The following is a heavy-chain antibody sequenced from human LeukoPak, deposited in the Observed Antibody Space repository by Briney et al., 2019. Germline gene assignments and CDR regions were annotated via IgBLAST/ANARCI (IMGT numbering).Heavy chain of an antibody. Sequence: SETLSLTCTVSGGSIGSSSYYWGWIRQPPGRGLEWIGSIYFSGSTYYRPSLKSRVTISVDTSKNQFSLKLSSVTAADTAVYYCARASPPGIAAGWSQGTLVTVSS. D-gene: IGHD6-13*01. CDR2: IYFSGST. CDR3: ARASPPGIAAG. CDR1: GGSIGSSSYY. V-gene: IGHV4-39*07. J-gene: IGHJ1*01.